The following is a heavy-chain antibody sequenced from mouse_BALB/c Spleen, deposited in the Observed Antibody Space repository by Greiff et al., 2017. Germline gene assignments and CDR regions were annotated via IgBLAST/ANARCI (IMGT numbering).Heavy chain of an antibody. D-gene: IGHD1-1*01. CDR2: ISTYYGNT. CDR1: SYTFTDYA. CDR3: AKEYYGRDY. V-gene: IGHV1-67*01. Sequence: QVQLQQSGPELVRPGVSVKISCKGSSYTFTDYAMHWVKQSHEKSLEWIGVISTYYGNTNYNPKFKGKATMTVDKSSSTAYMELARLTSEDSAVYYCAKEYYGRDYWGQGTTLTVSS. J-gene: IGHJ2*01.